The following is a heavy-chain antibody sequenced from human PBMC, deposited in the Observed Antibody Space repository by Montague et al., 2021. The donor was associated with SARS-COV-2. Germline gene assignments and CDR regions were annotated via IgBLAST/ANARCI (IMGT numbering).Heavy chain of an antibody. Sequence: TLSLTCTVSGGSISSGSYCWSWIRQPAGKGLEWIVRIYTSGSTNYNLTLKSRVTIAVDTSKNQFSLKLSSVTAADTAVYDCAIDVLLWFGELSFVDVWGKGTTVTVSS. D-gene: IGHD3-10*01. J-gene: IGHJ6*04. CDR2: IYTSGST. CDR1: GGSISSGSYC. V-gene: IGHV4-61*02. CDR3: AIDVLLWFGELSFVDV.